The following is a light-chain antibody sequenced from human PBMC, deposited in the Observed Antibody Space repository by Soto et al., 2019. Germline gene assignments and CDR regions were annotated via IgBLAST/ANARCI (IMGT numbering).Light chain of an antibody. V-gene: IGKV1D-13*01. CDR1: QSIASA. Sequence: AIHLTQSPSSLSATVGDSVTITCRASQSIASALAWYQQKPGKAPKLLIYDASSLESGVPSRFSGSGYVTDFTLTISLLPHEDFATYYCQHFSNYPLTFGGGTKVEIK. CDR2: DAS. J-gene: IGKJ4*01. CDR3: QHFSNYPLT.